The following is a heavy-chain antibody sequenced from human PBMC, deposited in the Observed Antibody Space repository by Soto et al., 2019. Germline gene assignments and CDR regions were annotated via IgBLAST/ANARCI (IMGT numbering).Heavy chain of an antibody. Sequence: QVQLVHSGSEVEKSGASVKLSCKASGYTFTDHSLSWVRLAPGYGLEWMGWISTSRSNTKFAQRFQGRLTLTTDTSTSTAYMELKRLRSDDTAVYYCARDRTNFLDFWGQGILVTVSS. CDR3: ARDRTNFLDF. CDR1: GYTFTDHS. J-gene: IGHJ4*02. CDR2: ISTSRSNT. V-gene: IGHV1-18*04. D-gene: IGHD2-8*01.